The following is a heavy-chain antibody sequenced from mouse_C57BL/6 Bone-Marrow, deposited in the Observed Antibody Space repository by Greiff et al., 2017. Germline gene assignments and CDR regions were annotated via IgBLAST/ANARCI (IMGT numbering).Heavy chain of an antibody. CDR1: GYTFTSYW. CDR3: ARAGPLGRRFDY. V-gene: IGHV1-55*01. CDR2: IYPTSGRT. Sequence: QVQLQQPGAELVKPGASVTMSCKASGYTFTSYWITWVKQRPGQGLEWIGDIYPTSGRTNYNEKFNSKAILTVDTYSNTAYMQLSSLTSEDSAVFYCARAGPLGRRFDYWGQGTTLTVSS. D-gene: IGHD4-1*01. J-gene: IGHJ2*01.